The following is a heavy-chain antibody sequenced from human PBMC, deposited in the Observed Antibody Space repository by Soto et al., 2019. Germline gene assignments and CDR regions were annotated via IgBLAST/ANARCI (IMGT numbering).Heavy chain of an antibody. D-gene: IGHD1-26*01. Sequence: EVQLVESGGGLVQPGGSLRLSCAASGLTFSSYSINWVRQAPGKGLEWVSYISSSSSTIYYADSVKGRFTISRDNAKNSMSLQMNSLRDEDTAVYYCAREGGNLNWFDPWGQGTLVTVSS. CDR3: AREGGNLNWFDP. J-gene: IGHJ5*02. V-gene: IGHV3-48*02. CDR1: GLTFSSYS. CDR2: ISSSSSTI.